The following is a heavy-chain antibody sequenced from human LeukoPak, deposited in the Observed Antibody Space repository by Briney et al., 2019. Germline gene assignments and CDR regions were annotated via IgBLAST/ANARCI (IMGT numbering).Heavy chain of an antibody. CDR3: VRDWDHYDFDS. D-gene: IGHD3-3*01. V-gene: IGHV3-74*01. J-gene: IGHJ5*01. CDR1: GFTFSNYW. Sequence: SGGSLRLSCAASGFTFSNYWMLWVRQAPGKGLVWVSRINPAGNYQNYADSVKGRFTISRDNAKNTVYLQMNNLRAEDTALFYCVRDWDHYDFDSWGQGTLVTVSS. CDR2: INPAGNYQ.